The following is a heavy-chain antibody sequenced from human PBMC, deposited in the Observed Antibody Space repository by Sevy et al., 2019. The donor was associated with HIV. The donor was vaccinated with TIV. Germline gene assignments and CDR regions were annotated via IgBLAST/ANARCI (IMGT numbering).Heavy chain of an antibody. CDR2: IKQDGNEK. V-gene: IGHV3-7*01. CDR1: GFIFSDYW. J-gene: IGHJ6*02. D-gene: IGHD6-19*01. Sequence: GGSLRLSCVASGFIFSDYWMTWVRQAPGKGLEWVANIKQDGNEKYYMDSAKGRFTISRDNDNNSGYLQVNSLRAEDTAVYYCAREAVAGRSGPWKADYYYAGMDVWGQGTTVTVSS. CDR3: AREAVAGRSGPWKADYYYAGMDV.